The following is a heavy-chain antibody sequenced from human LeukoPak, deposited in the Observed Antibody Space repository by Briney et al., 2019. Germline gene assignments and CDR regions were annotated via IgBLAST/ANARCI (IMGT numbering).Heavy chain of an antibody. CDR1: VFPFSNAW. V-gene: IGHV3-15*01. J-gene: IGHJ4*02. CDR2: IKTTTESGTT. D-gene: IGHD6-19*01. CDR3: VTEYSSGWGIDY. Sequence: GGPLRLSCVASVFPFSNAWMSWVRQAPGKGLEWVGRIKTTTESGTTDYAAPVKGRFTISRDDSKNTLYLQMNSLKTEDTAVYYCVTEYSSGWGIDYWGQGTLVTVSS.